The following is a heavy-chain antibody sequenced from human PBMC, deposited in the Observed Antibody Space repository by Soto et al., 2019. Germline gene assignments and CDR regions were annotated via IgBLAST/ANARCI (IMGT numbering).Heavy chain of an antibody. V-gene: IGHV1-18*01. CDR3: ARDRLRGYDSSGFYS. Sequence: IQLVQSGAELRKPGASVKVSCKASGYSFSYYGINWVRQVPGQGLAWMGWINPYNGNRNFAQKFEDRVTMTTATSTNTVYMELRSLKSDDTAIYYGARDRLRGYDSSGFYSWGQGTLVTVSS. CDR2: INPYNGNR. J-gene: IGHJ4*02. D-gene: IGHD3-22*01. CDR1: GYSFSYYG.